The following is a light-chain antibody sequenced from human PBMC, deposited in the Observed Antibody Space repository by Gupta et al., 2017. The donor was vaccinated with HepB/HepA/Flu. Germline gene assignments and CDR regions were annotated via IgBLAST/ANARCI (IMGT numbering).Light chain of an antibody. Sequence: EIVLTQSPGTLSLSPGERATLSCLASQSVSSSYLAWYQQKPGQAPRLLIYGASSRATGIPDRFSGSGSGTDFTLTISRLEPEDFAVYYCQQFCTSPCTFGPGTKMEIK. CDR2: GAS. CDR3: QQFCTSPCT. CDR1: QSVSSSY. V-gene: IGKV3-20*01. J-gene: IGKJ2*02.